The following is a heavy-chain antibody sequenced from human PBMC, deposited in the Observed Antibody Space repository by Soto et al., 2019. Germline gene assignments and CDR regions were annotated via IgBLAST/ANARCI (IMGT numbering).Heavy chain of an antibody. CDR2: IKQDGSEK. CDR3: AGLGDGDIVVVPAAILGYMDV. Sequence: PGGSLRLSCAASGFTFSSYWMSWVRQAPGKGLEWVANIKQDGSEKYYVDSVKGRFTISRDNAKNSLYLQMNSLRAEDTAVYYCAGLGDGDIVVVPAAILGYMDVWGKGTTVTVSS. D-gene: IGHD2-2*01. V-gene: IGHV3-7*01. J-gene: IGHJ6*03. CDR1: GFTFSSYW.